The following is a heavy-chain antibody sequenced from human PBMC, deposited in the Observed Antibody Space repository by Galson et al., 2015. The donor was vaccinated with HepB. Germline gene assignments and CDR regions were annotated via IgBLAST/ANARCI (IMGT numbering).Heavy chain of an antibody. D-gene: IGHD1-26*01. V-gene: IGHV3-53*01. CDR2: IYSGGST. CDR1: GFTVSSNY. J-gene: IGHJ4*02. CDR3: ARAFLESRIGWIPHYYFDY. Sequence: SLRLSCAASGFTVSSNYMSWVRQAPGKGLEWVSVIYSGGSTYYADSVKGRFTISRDNSKNTLYLQMNSLRAEDTAVYYCARAFLESRIGWIPHYYFDYWGQGTLVTVSS.